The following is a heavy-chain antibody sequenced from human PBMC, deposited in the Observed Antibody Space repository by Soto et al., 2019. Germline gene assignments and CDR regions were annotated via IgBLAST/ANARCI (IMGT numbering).Heavy chain of an antibody. CDR2: IWYDGSNK. D-gene: IGHD3-22*01. J-gene: IGHJ4*02. CDR1: GFTFSSYG. Sequence: HPWGSLRLSCAASGFTFSSYGMHWVRQAPGKGLEWVAVIWYDGSNKYYADSVKGRFTISRDNSKNTLYLQMNSLRAEDTAVYYCARDQGTYYYDSSGYYAYWGQGTLVTVSS. CDR3: ARDQGTYYYDSSGYYAY. V-gene: IGHV3-33*01.